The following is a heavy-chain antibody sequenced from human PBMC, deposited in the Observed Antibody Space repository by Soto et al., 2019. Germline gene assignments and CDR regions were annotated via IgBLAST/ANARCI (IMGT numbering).Heavy chain of an antibody. CDR2: IHSSGSI. CDR1: GGSISSDDYY. Sequence: SETLSLTCTVSGGSISSDDYYWSWIRQAPGRGLEWIGYIHSSGSIYYNPSLKSRATMSIDTAGNQFSLKVSSVTVADTAVYYCARDLDGLHDDTSGPFPRPGWGQRTLVTVS. J-gene: IGHJ1*01. V-gene: IGHV4-30-4*01. D-gene: IGHD3-22*01. CDR3: ARDLDGLHDDTSGPFPRPG.